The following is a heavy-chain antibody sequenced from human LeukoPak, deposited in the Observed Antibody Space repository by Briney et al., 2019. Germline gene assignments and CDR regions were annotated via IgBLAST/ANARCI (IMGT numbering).Heavy chain of an antibody. V-gene: IGHV1-46*01. CDR3: ARGRVYYDSSGYQALDY. J-gene: IGHJ4*02. Sequence: ASVKVSCKASGYTFTSYYMHCVRQAPGQALEWMGIINPSGGSTSYAQKFQGRVTMTRDTSTSTVYMELSSLRSEDTAVYYCARGRVYYDSSGYQALDYWGQGTLVTVSS. CDR1: GYTFTSYY. D-gene: IGHD3-22*01. CDR2: INPSGGST.